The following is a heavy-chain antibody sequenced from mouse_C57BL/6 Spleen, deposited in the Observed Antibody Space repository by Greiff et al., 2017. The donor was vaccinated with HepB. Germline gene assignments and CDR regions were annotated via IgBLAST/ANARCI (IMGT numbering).Heavy chain of an antibody. J-gene: IGHJ2*01. V-gene: IGHV14-4*01. D-gene: IGHD2-2*01. Sequence: EVQLQQSGAELVRPGASVKLSCTASGFNIKDDYMHWVKQRPEQGLEWIGWIDPENGDTEYASKFQGKATITADTSSNTAYLQLSSLTSEDTAVYYCTTPYGYDGFDYWGQGTTLTVSS. CDR1: GFNIKDDY. CDR3: TTPYGYDGFDY. CDR2: IDPENGDT.